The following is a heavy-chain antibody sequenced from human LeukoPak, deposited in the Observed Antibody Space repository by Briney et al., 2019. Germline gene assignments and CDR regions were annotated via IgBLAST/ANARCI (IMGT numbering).Heavy chain of an antibody. D-gene: IGHD3-22*01. V-gene: IGHV3-64*01. CDR2: INTNGVST. CDR3: ARDRFDSSGYGTFDY. J-gene: IGHJ4*02. Sequence: GGSLRLSCAASGFTFSNYAMHWVRQAPGKGLEYVSSINTNGVSTYYANSVKGRFSISRDNSKSTLYLQMNSLRAEDAAVYYCARDRFDSSGYGTFDYWGQGTLVTVSS. CDR1: GFTFSNYA.